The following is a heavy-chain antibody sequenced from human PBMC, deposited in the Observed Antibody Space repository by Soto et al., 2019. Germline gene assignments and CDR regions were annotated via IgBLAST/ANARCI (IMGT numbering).Heavy chain of an antibody. V-gene: IGHV2-5*01. CDR1: GLSLSTSGEA. J-gene: IGHJ4*02. D-gene: IGHD4-17*01. CDR2: IYWNDDK. CDR3: AHRRDYGRFDY. Sequence: QITLKESGPTLAKPTQTLTLTCTFSGLSLSTSGEAVGWVRQPPRKALEWLALIYWNDDKLYSPSLKSRLTITKDTSKNQVVLTMTNMDPVDTGTYYCAHRRDYGRFDYWGQGTLVTVSS.